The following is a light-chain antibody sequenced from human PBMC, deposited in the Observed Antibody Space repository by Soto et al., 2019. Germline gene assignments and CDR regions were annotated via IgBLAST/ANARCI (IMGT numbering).Light chain of an antibody. CDR1: SSNIGSHT. CDR3: ASWDDRLNGPV. CDR2: GDD. V-gene: IGLV1-44*01. J-gene: IGLJ3*02. Sequence: QSVLTQPPSTSGTPGQRVAISCSGTSSNIGSHTVNWYQQLPGTAPQLLIYGDDQRPSAIPDRFSGSKSGTSASLASSGLHYEDVVDYYCASWDDRLNGPVFGGGTKLTVL.